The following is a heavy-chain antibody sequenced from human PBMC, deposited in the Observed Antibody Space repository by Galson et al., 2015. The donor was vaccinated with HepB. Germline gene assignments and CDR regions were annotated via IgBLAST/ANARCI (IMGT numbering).Heavy chain of an antibody. Sequence: SLRLSCAASGFTFSSYAMSWVRQAPGKGLEWVSAISGSGGSTYYADSVKGRFTISRDNSKNTLYLQMNSLRAEDTAVYYCAKGIAAAGTEEGVDYWGQGTLVTVSS. CDR1: GFTFSSYA. CDR2: ISGSGGST. CDR3: AKGIAAAGTEEGVDY. J-gene: IGHJ4*02. V-gene: IGHV3-23*01. D-gene: IGHD6-13*01.